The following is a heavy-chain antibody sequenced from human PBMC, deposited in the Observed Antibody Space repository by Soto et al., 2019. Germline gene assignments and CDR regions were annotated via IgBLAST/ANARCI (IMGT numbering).Heavy chain of an antibody. V-gene: IGHV3-30*18. CDR3: AKDRVGGTFYTPLAF. J-gene: IGHJ4*02. CDR1: GFNFDNYG. D-gene: IGHD1-7*01. CDR2: ITYDGSFQ. Sequence: GGSLRLSCQASGFNFDNYGMHWVRQAPGKGLEWVAVITYDGSFQYYADSVKGRFTISRDNSKNTLSLHLNTLKPEDTAVYHCAKDRVGGTFYTPLAFWGQGNLVTVS.